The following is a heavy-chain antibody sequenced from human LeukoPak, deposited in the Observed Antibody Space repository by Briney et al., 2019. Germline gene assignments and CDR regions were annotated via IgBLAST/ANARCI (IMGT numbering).Heavy chain of an antibody. CDR1: GFTFGDYA. V-gene: IGHV3-49*03. Sequence: GGSLRLPCTASGFTFGDYAMSWIRQAPGKGLEWVGFIRSKAYGETADYAASVKGRFTISRDDSKAIAYLQMNSLKTEDTAVYHCTRDRGAYNLYDYWGQGTLVTVSS. D-gene: IGHD1-1*01. J-gene: IGHJ4*02. CDR3: TRDRGAYNLYDY. CDR2: IRSKAYGETA.